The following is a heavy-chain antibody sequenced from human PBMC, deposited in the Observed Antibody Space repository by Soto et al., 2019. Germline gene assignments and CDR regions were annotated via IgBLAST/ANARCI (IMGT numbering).Heavy chain of an antibody. V-gene: IGHV4-39*01. D-gene: IGHD3-10*01. J-gene: IGHJ5*02. CDR3: ASYYYGSGSYWWFDP. CDR2: IYYSGST. CDR1: GGSISSSSYY. Sequence: SETLSLTCTVSGGSISSSSYYWGWIRQPPGKGLEWIGSIYYSGSTYYNPSLKSRVTISVDTSKNQFSLKLSSVTAADTAVYYCASYYYGSGSYWWFDPWGQGTLAT.